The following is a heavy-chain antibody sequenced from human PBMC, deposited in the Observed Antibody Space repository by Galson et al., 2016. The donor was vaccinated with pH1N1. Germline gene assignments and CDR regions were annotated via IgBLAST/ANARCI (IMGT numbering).Heavy chain of an antibody. CDR2: ISWNSGTL. CDR3: AKATGYLISDHDSLDM. Sequence: SLRLSCAASGFTLDDYAMHWVRQAPGKGLEWVSGISWNSGTLVYADSVKGRFTISRDNAKNSLYLQMNSLRPEDTALYYCAKATGYLISDHDSLDMWGQGTMVTVSS. CDR1: GFTLDDYA. J-gene: IGHJ3*02. V-gene: IGHV3-9*01. D-gene: IGHD6-13*01.